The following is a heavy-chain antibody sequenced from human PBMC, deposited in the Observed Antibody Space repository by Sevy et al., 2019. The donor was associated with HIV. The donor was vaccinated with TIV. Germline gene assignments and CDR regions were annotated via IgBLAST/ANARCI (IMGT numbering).Heavy chain of an antibody. D-gene: IGHD1-26*01. V-gene: IGHV4-4*07. CDR3: ARERWSAHFDY. Sequence: SETLSRTCTVSGGSFNTYYWSWIRQPAGKGLEWIGRIYPSGSTDYNPSLKSRVTMSVDTSKNQFSLKLSSVTAADTAVYYCARERWSAHFDYWGHGTLVTVSS. CDR2: IYPSGST. CDR1: GGSFNTYY. J-gene: IGHJ4*01.